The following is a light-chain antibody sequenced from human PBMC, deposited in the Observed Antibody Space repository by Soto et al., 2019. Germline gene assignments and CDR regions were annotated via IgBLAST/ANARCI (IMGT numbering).Light chain of an antibody. J-gene: IGKJ5*01. CDR1: QSVSNNY. Sequence: ESVLTQSPGTLSLSPGERATLSCRASQSVSNNYLAWYQQRPGQAPRLLIYGSSNRATGIPDRFSGSGSGTDFTLTISRLAHEDFAVYYCQQYGSSSITFGQGTRLEIK. CDR2: GSS. CDR3: QQYGSSSIT. V-gene: IGKV3-20*01.